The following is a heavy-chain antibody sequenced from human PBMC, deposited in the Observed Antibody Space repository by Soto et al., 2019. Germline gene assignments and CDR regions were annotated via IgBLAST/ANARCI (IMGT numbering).Heavy chain of an antibody. CDR2: ISWNSGSM. CDR3: AKDEGYNWNDVAAFDI. Sequence: VQLVESGGGLVQPGKSLRLSCAASGFTFHDFAMHWVRQAPGKGLEWVSGISWNSGSMGYADSVNGRVIISRDNAMNSLYLQMNSLRAEDRALYYCAKDEGYNWNDVAAFDIWGQGTMVTVSS. D-gene: IGHD1-20*01. J-gene: IGHJ3*02. V-gene: IGHV3-9*01. CDR1: GFTFHDFA.